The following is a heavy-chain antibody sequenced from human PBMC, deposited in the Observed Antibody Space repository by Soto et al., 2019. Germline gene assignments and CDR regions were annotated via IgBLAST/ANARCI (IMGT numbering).Heavy chain of an antibody. D-gene: IGHD3-10*01. V-gene: IGHV3-49*04. CDR3: TRERYYGSGSYYSVRRYYFGY. CDR1: GFTFGDYA. Sequence: HPGGSLRLSCTTSGFTFGDYAVSWVRQAPGKGLEWVGFIRSKAFGGTTEYAASVKGRFTISRDDSKSIAYLQMNSLKTEDTAVYYCTRERYYGSGSYYSVRRYYFGYWGQGTLVTVSS. CDR2: IRSKAFGGTT. J-gene: IGHJ4*02.